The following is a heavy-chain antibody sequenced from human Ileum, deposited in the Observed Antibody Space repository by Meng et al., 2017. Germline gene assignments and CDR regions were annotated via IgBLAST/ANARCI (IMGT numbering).Heavy chain of an antibody. D-gene: IGHD1-26*01. CDR3: AKAIGNWYFDL. CDR1: GFTFSNYA. J-gene: IGHJ2*01. V-gene: IGHV3-23*01. CDR2: VRTGDATT. Sequence: GGSLRLSCAASGFTFSNYAMIWVRQAPGKGLEWVSAVRTGDATTEHADSVKGRFTISRDNSKNTLYLHMGNLGVDDTAVYYCAKAIGNWYFDLWGRGTLVTVSS.